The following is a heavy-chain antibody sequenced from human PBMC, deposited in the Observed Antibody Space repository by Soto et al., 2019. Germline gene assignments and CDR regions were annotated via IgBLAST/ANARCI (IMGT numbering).Heavy chain of an antibody. D-gene: IGHD3-16*01. J-gene: IGHJ4*02. CDR1: GSTFTTYG. CDR3: VRDLGEGYGFSLDY. Sequence: VASVKVSCKTSGSTFTTYGVSWVRQAPGQGLEWMAWFSAYNGNTNYAQKFRDRVSMTTDTSTTTAYTELRSLRSDDTAVYYCVRDLGEGYGFSLDYWGQGTLVTVSS. CDR2: FSAYNGNT. V-gene: IGHV1-18*04.